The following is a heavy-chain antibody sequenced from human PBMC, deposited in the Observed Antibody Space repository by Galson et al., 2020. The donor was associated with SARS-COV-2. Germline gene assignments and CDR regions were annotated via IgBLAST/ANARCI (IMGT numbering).Heavy chain of an antibody. V-gene: IGHV4-31*03. CDR1: GASISSGGYY. D-gene: IGHD6-19*01. J-gene: IGHJ4*02. CDR2: IYFTGST. Sequence: SETLSLTCTVSGASISSGGYYWSWIRQHPGKGLEWIGNIYFTGSTYNNPSLTSRVTISLDTSKNQFSLKLTSVTAADTAVYYCARLWAGRHFDSWGQGTLVTVSS. CDR3: ARLWAGRHFDS.